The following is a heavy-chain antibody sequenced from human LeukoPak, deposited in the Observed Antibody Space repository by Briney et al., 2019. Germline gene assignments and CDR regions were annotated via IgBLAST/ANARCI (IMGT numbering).Heavy chain of an antibody. Sequence: PGGSLRLSCAASGFTFSSYGMSWVRQAPGKGLEWVSAISGSGGSTYYADSVKGRFTISRDNSKNTLYLQMNSLRAEDTAVYYCARRSGIAVAGAFDHWGQGTLVTVS. V-gene: IGHV3-23*01. J-gene: IGHJ4*02. CDR3: ARRSGIAVAGAFDH. CDR1: GFTFSSYG. D-gene: IGHD6-19*01. CDR2: ISGSGGST.